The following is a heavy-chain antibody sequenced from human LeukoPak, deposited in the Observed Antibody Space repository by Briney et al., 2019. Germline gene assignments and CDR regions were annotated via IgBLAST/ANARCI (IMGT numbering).Heavy chain of an antibody. CDR2: IYTNEIT. CDR1: GGSISNSGYY. Sequence: SETLSLTCTVSGGSISNSGYYWSWIRQPAGKGLEWIGRIYTNEITNYNPSLNSRVIISIDTSKYQFSLKLTSMTAADTAVYYCARGGARGNWFDPWGQGTLVTVSS. J-gene: IGHJ5*02. CDR3: ARGGARGNWFDP. V-gene: IGHV4-61*02. D-gene: IGHD1-26*01.